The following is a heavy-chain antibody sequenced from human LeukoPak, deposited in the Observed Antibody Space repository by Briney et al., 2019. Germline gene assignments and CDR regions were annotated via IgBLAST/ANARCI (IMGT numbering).Heavy chain of an antibody. J-gene: IGHJ3*02. CDR1: GFTLSSYA. CDR2: ISYDGSNK. Sequence: GRSLRLSCAASGFTLSSYAMHWVRQAPGKGLEWVAVISYDGSNKYYADSVKGRFTISRDNSKNTLYLQMNSLRAEDTAVYYCAKKFNYGDYVDAFDIWGQGTMVTVSS. D-gene: IGHD4-17*01. CDR3: AKKFNYGDYVDAFDI. V-gene: IGHV3-30-3*02.